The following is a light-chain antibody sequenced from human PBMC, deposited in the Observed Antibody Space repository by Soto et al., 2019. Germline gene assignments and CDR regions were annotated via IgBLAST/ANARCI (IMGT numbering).Light chain of an antibody. Sequence: EIVLTQSPGTLSLSPGERATLSCRASQRVSNNYLAWYQQRPGQAPRLFIYGASNRATGIPDRFSGSGSGTDFALTISRLEPEDFAVYYCQQYGSSPPITFGQGTRLEIK. J-gene: IGKJ5*01. V-gene: IGKV3-20*01. CDR1: QRVSNNY. CDR2: GAS. CDR3: QQYGSSPPIT.